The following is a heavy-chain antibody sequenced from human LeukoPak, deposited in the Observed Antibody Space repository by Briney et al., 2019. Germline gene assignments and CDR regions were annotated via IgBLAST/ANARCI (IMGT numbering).Heavy chain of an antibody. CDR1: GFTFSSHG. D-gene: IGHD1-1*01. J-gene: IGHJ6*03. Sequence: GGSLRLSCVASGFTFSSHGMHWVRQAPGKGLEWVAFIRYDGSNKYYADSVKGRFTISRDNSKNSLYLQMNSLRAEDTAVYYCAKRPVQYYYYMDVWGKGTTVTVSS. CDR3: AKRPVQYYYYMDV. V-gene: IGHV3-30*02. CDR2: IRYDGSNK.